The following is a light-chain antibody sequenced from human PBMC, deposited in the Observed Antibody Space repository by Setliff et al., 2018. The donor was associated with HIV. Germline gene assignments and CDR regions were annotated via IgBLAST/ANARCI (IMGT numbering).Light chain of an antibody. Sequence: QSVLTQPPSASGSPGQSVAISCTGTSSDIGSHNHVSWYQQYPGKAPKLMIYELSQRPSGVPDRFSGSKSGNTASLTVSGLQAEAEADYYCASYAGDGVHDIYVFGTGTKVTVL. CDR2: ELS. CDR3: ASYAGDGVHDIYV. J-gene: IGLJ1*01. CDR1: SSDIGSHNH. V-gene: IGLV2-8*01.